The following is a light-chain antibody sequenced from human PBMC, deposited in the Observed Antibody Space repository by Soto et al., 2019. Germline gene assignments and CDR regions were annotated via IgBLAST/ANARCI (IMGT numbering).Light chain of an antibody. J-gene: IGLJ1*01. Sequence: QSALTQPPSASGSPGQSVTISCTGTSSDVGGYNYVSWYQQHPGKAPKLMIYVVSKRPSGVPDRFSGSKSGNTASLTVSGRQAEDEADYYCSSYAGSNIFFGTGTKLTVL. CDR1: SSDVGGYNY. CDR2: VVS. V-gene: IGLV2-8*01. CDR3: SSYAGSNIF.